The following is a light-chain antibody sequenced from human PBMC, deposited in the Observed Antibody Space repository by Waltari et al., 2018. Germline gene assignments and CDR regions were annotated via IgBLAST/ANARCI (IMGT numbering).Light chain of an antibody. CDR3: CSYAGSYTFGL. CDR1: RSDIGGYNY. V-gene: IGLV2-11*01. J-gene: IGLJ2*01. Sequence: QAALTQPRSVSGSPGQSVTISCTGTRSDIGGYNYVPWYQQHPGTAPKLMIYEVSKRPSGVSDRFSGSKSGNTASLTISGLQAEDEADYYCCSYAGSYTFGLFGGGTRLTVL. CDR2: EVS.